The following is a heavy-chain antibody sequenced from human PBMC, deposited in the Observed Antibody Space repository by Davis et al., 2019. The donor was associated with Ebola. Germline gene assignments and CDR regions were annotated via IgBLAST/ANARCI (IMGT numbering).Heavy chain of an antibody. CDR1: GYTFTNYG. V-gene: IGHV1-18*04. Sequence: ASVQVSCKASGYTFTNYGITWVRQAPGQGLEWLGWIYPYNGNTHYAQKLQGRVSMTADTSTSTAYVELRSLRSDDTAVYYCARDPWGMEKDSWGQGTLVTISS. CDR2: IYPYNGNT. J-gene: IGHJ4*02. CDR3: ARDPWGMEKDS. D-gene: IGHD3-16*01.